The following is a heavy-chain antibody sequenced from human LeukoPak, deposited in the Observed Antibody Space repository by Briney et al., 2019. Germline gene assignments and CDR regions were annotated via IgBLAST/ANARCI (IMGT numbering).Heavy chain of an antibody. CDR2: IYYSGST. V-gene: IGHV4-39*01. D-gene: IGHD6-13*01. CDR3: ARQPAGSSWYVG. Sequence: PSETLSLTCAVSGGSISSSSYYWGWIRQPPGKGLEWIGSIYYSGSTYYNPSLKSRVTISVDTSKNQFSLKLSSVTAADTAVYYCARQPAGSSWYVGWGQGTLVTVSS. J-gene: IGHJ4*02. CDR1: GGSISSSSYY.